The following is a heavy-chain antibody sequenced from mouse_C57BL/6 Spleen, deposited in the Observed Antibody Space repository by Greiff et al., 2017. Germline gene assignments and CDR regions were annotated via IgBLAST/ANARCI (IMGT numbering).Heavy chain of an antibody. CDR3: TRGDYDYTWFAY. V-gene: IGHV5-9-1*02. CDR1: GFTFSSYA. J-gene: IGHJ3*01. D-gene: IGHD2-4*01. Sequence: EVNVVESGEGLVKPGGSLKLSCAASGFTFSSYAMSWVRQTPEKRLEWVAYISSGGDYIYYADTVKGRFTISRDNARNTLYLQMSSLKSEDTAMYYCTRGDYDYTWFAYWGQGTLVTVSA. CDR2: ISSGGDYI.